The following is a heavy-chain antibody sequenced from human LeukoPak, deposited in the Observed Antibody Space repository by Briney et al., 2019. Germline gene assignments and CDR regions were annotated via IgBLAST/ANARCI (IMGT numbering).Heavy chain of an antibody. Sequence: PGGSLRLSCAASGFTFSSYSMNWVRQAPGKGLEWVSSISSSSSYIYYADSVKGRFTISRDNAKNSLYLQMNSLRAEDTAVYYCARGVGYSVTYCSSTSCYMAGFDYWGQGTLVTVSS. D-gene: IGHD2-2*02. CDR1: GFTFSSYS. J-gene: IGHJ4*02. CDR2: ISSSSSYI. V-gene: IGHV3-21*01. CDR3: ARGVGYSVTYCSSTSCYMAGFDY.